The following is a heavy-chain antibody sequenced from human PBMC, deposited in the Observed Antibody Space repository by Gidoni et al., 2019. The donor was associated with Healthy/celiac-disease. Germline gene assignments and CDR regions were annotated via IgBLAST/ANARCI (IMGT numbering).Heavy chain of an antibody. Sequence: QVQLQQSGPGLVKPSQTLSLTCAISGDSVSSNSATWNWLRHSPWRGLEWLGRTYYRSKLYNDYAVSVKSRININPDTSKNQFSLQLNSVTPEDTAVYYCAREYYYDSSGYYYVKFYYYGMDVWGQGTTVTVSS. CDR2: TYYRSKLYN. V-gene: IGHV6-1*01. CDR3: AREYYYDSSGYYYVKFYYYGMDV. J-gene: IGHJ6*02. CDR1: GDSVSSNSAT. D-gene: IGHD3-22*01.